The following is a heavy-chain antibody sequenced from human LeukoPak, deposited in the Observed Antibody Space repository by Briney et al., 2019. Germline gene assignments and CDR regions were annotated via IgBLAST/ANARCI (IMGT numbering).Heavy chain of an antibody. V-gene: IGHV4-4*07. CDR2: IYTSGST. CDR3: ARDPRGDYVRWYFDL. D-gene: IGHD4-17*01. Sequence: PSETLSLTCTVSGGSISSYYWSWIRQPAGQGLEWIVRIYTSGSTNYNPSLKSRVTMSVDTSKNQFSLKLSSVTAADTAVYYCARDPRGDYVRWYFDLWGRGTLVTVS. CDR1: GGSISSYY. J-gene: IGHJ2*01.